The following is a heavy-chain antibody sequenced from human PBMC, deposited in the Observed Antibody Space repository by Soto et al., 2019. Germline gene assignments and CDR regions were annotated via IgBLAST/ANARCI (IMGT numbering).Heavy chain of an antibody. Sequence: QVQLVESGGGVVQPGRSLRLSCAASGFTFSSYGMHWVRQAPGKGLEWVAVIWDVGSSKYYADSVKGRFTISRDNSKNAVYLQMNSLRAEDTAVYYCARAQVHYDFWSCQSPYYYYMDVWVKGTTVTVSS. V-gene: IGHV3-33*08. CDR2: IWDVGSSK. CDR3: ARAQVHYDFWSCQSPYYYYMDV. D-gene: IGHD3-3*01. J-gene: IGHJ6*03. CDR1: GFTFSSYG.